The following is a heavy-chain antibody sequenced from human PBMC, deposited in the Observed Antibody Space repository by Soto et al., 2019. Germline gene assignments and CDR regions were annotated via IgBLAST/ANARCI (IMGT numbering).Heavy chain of an antibody. CDR1: GGTFSSYT. Sequence: QVHLVQSGAELRKPGSSVKVSCKAAGGTFSSYTITWVRQAPGQGFEWMGRIIPVSGIAHYAQRFQGRVTQTAHNTPIRPYMELSRLKPEGRAVFYLARSIDASDSGGKAEWRRGTLVTVPS. D-gene: IGHD3-10*01. V-gene: IGHV1-69*02. CDR3: ARSIDASDSGGKAE. CDR2: IIPVSGIA. J-gene: IGHJ4*02.